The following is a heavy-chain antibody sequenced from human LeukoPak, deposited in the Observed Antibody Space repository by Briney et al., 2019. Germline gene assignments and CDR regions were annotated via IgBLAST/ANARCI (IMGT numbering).Heavy chain of an antibody. CDR1: GFTFSGYA. CDR3: ATFGSGSRRTNSFDY. D-gene: IGHD3-10*01. Sequence: PGGSLRLSCAASGFTFSGYAMSWVRQAPGKGLEWVSAINTGGDGTFYADSVKVRFTISRDNSMNTQYLQMNSLRAEDTAVFYCATFGSGSRRTNSFDYGGQGTLVIVSA. J-gene: IGHJ4*02. CDR2: INTGGDGT. V-gene: IGHV3-23*01.